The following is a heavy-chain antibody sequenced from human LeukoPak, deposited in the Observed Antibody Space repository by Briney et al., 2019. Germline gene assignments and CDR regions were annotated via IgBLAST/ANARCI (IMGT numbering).Heavy chain of an antibody. V-gene: IGHV3-9*01. CDR1: GFTFEDFA. Sequence: GGSLRLSCAASGFTFEDFAMHWVRHGPGKGLEWVAGISWNSNTLEYAHSVKGRFTISRDNAKNSLYLQMNSLRAEDTAVYYCAKGAAGGGFGYYYYMDVWGKGTTVTVSS. D-gene: IGHD6-13*01. J-gene: IGHJ6*03. CDR3: AKGAAGGGFGYYYYMDV. CDR2: ISWNSNTL.